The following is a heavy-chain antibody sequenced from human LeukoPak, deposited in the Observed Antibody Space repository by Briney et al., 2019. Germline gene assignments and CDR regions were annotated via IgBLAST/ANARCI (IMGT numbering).Heavy chain of an antibody. CDR1: GFTFSDYY. V-gene: IGHV4-34*01. CDR2: INHSGST. D-gene: IGHD1-1*01. J-gene: IGHJ5*02. CDR3: ARGPLKGTILGWFDP. Sequence: LRLSCAASGFTFSDYYMSWIRQPPGKGLEWIGEINHSGSTYYNPSLKSRVTISLDTSENQFSLSLSSVTAADTAVYYCARGPLKGTILGWFDPWGQGTLVTVSS.